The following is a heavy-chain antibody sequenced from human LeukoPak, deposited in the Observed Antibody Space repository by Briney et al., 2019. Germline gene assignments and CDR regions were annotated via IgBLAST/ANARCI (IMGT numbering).Heavy chain of an antibody. CDR1: GGSISSYY. Sequence: PSETLSLTCTASGGSISSYYWSWIRQPPGKGLEWIGYIYYSGSTNYNPSLKSRVTISVDTSKNQFSLKLSSVTAADTAVYYCARGKAAAPNYFQHWGQGTLVTVSS. V-gene: IGHV4-59*01. D-gene: IGHD6-6*01. CDR2: IYYSGST. J-gene: IGHJ1*01. CDR3: ARGKAAAPNYFQH.